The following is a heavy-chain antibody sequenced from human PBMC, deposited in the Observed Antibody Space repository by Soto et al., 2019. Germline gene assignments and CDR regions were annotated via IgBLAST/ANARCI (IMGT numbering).Heavy chain of an antibody. V-gene: IGHV4-31*03. D-gene: IGHD3-10*01. CDR1: GGSISSGGYY. J-gene: IGHJ4*02. Sequence: QVQLQESGPGLVKPSQTLSLTCTVSGGSISSGGYYWSWIRQHPGKGLEGIGYIYYSGSTYYNPPLQSRVTISVDTSKNQFSLKLSSVTAADTAVYYCARESHYYGSGSYSSQFDYWGQGTLVTVSS. CDR3: ARESHYYGSGSYSSQFDY. CDR2: IYYSGST.